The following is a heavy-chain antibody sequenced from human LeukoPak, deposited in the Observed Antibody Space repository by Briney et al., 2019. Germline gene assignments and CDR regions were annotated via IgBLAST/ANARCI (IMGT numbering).Heavy chain of an antibody. V-gene: IGHV3-30*02. J-gene: IGHJ4*02. CDR2: IRSDGSDK. CDR3: GKHDSSSDY. D-gene: IGHD3-22*01. CDR1: GFIFSTHG. Sequence: GGSQRLSCAPSGFIFSTHGMHCVREARDKGLEWEAFIRSDGSDKSYAGSVMGRFTISRDNSKNTLYLQMNTLTAEDTAVYYCGKHDSSSDYWGQGTLVTVSS.